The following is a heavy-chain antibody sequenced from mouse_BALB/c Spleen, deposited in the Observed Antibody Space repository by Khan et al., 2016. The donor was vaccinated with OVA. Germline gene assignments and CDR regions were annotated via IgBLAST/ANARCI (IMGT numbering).Heavy chain of an antibody. J-gene: IGHJ3*01. CDR1: GFTFSTYG. V-gene: IGHV5-6*01. CDR2: ISSDGTYT. CDR3: ASHLTGSFAY. Sequence: EVDLVDTGGHLVKPGGSLKLSCAASGFTFSTYGMSWVRQTPDKRLEWVATISSDGTYTYYPDSVKGRFTISRDNAKNTLYLQMISLKSEDTAMYYCASHLTGSFAYWGQRSLVTVCA. D-gene: IGHD4-1*01.